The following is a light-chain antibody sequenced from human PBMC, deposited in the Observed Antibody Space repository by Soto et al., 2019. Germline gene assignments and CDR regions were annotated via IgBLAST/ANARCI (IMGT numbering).Light chain of an antibody. CDR1: QSVSSY. J-gene: IGKJ1*01. CDR2: GAS. CDR3: QQYGNSPQT. Sequence: EIVLTQSPATLSLSPGERAPLSCRASQSVSSYLAWYQQKPGQAPRLLIYGASSRATGIPNRFSGSGSGTDFTLTISRLEPEDFAVYYCQQYGNSPQTFGQGTKVDIK. V-gene: IGKV3-20*01.